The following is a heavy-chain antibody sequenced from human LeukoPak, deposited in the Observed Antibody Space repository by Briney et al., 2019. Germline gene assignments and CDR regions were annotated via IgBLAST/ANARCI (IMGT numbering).Heavy chain of an antibody. J-gene: IGHJ6*03. V-gene: IGHV4-38-2*01. Sequence: SETLSLTCAVSGYSISSGYYWGWIRQPPGKGREWIGSIYHSGSTYYNPSLKSRVTISVDTSKNQFSLKLSSVTAADTAVYYCARRNWGYYYMDVWGKGTTVTVSS. D-gene: IGHD7-27*01. CDR2: IYHSGST. CDR1: GYSISSGYY. CDR3: ARRNWGYYYMDV.